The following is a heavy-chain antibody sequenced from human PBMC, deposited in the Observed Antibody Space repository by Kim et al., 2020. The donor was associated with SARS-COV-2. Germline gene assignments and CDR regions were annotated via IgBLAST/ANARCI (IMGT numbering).Heavy chain of an antibody. J-gene: IGHJ6*03. D-gene: IGHD3-3*01. V-gene: IGHV4-59*01. CDR3: ARLLRFLEWGRLGYYYMDV. Sequence: SRVTIAVDTSKNQFSLKLSSVTAADTAVYYCARLLRFLEWGRLGYYYMDVWGKGTTVTVSS.